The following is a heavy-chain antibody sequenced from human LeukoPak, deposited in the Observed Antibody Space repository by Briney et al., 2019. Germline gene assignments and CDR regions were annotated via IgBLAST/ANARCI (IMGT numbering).Heavy chain of an antibody. V-gene: IGHV3-30*04. CDR3: ARDAYGMDV. CDR1: GFMFSNFA. CDR2: ISCDRDNK. J-gene: IGHJ6*02. Sequence: GRSLRLSCAASGFMFSNFAIHWVRQAPGKGLEWVAVISCDRDNKYYADSVKGRFTISRDNSKNTLYLQMNSLRGEDTAVYYCARDAYGMDVWGQGTTVTVSS.